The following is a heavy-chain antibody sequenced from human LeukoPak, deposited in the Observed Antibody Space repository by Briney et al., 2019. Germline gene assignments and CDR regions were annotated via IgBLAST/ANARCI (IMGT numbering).Heavy chain of an antibody. D-gene: IGHD2-15*01. V-gene: IGHV1-2*02. J-gene: IGHJ4*02. CDR3: ASGRGYCNGGSCYSPFDY. Sequence: ASVKVSCKASGYTFTGYYIHWVRQAPGQGLEWIGWINPNTGGTNYAQKFQGRVTMTRDTSISTAYMELSRLRSDDTAVYYCASGRGYCNGGSCYSPFDYWGQGTLVTVSS. CDR2: INPNTGGT. CDR1: GYTFTGYY.